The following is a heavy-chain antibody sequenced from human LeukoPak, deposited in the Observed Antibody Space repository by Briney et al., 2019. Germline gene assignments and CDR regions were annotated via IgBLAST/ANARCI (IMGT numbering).Heavy chain of an antibody. D-gene: IGHD6-13*01. CDR2: INHSGST. V-gene: IGHV4-34*01. CDR1: GGSFSGYY. J-gene: IGHJ4*02. Sequence: SETLSLTCAVYGGSFSGYYWSWIRQPPGKGLEWIGEINHSGSTNYNPSLKSRVTISLDTSKNQFSLKLSSVTAADTAAYYCARGRGYSSSWYPFDYWGQGTLVTVSS. CDR3: ARGRGYSSSWYPFDY.